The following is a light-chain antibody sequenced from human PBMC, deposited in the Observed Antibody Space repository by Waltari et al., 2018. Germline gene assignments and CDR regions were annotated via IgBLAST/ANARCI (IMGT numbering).Light chain of an antibody. CDR2: AVT. J-gene: IGLJ1*01. CDR1: SGDIATYAH. CDR3: SSYAGNYIYV. V-gene: IGLV2-8*01. Sequence: QSALTQPPSASGSPGQSVTISCPGTSGDIATYAHVSWYQQHPGKAPKVIVYAVTKRPSGVPDRFSGSKSGDTAFLTVSGLQAEDEADYYCSSYAGNYIYVFGTGTEVTVL.